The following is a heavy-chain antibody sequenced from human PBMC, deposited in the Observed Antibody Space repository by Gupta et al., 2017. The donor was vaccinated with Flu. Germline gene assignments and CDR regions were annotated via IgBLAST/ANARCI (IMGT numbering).Heavy chain of an antibody. CDR3: ARRVYDFWSGYGDYYYYGMDV. CDR2: IYYSGST. D-gene: IGHD3-3*01. J-gene: IGHJ6*02. Sequence: QLQLQESGSGLVKPSETLSLTCTVSGGSISSRSYYWGWIRQPPGKGLEWIGSIYYSGSTYYNPSLKSRVTISVDTSKNQFSLKLSSVTAADTAVYYCARRVYDFWSGYGDYYYYGMDVWGQGTTVTVSS. V-gene: IGHV4-39*01. CDR1: GGSISSRSYY.